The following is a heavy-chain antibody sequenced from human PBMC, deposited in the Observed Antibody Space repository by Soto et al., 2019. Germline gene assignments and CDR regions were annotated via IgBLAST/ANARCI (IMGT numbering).Heavy chain of an antibody. D-gene: IGHD5-18*01. J-gene: IGHJ4*02. CDR1: GFTFSSYG. V-gene: IGHV3-30*18. CDR2: ISYDGSNK. CDR3: AKGYSYGDYYFDC. Sequence: GGSLRLSCAASGFTFSSYGMHWVRQAPGKGLEWVAVISYDGSNKYYADSVKGRFTISRDNSKNTLYLQMNSLRAEDTAVYYCAKGYSYGDYYFDCWGQGTLVTVS.